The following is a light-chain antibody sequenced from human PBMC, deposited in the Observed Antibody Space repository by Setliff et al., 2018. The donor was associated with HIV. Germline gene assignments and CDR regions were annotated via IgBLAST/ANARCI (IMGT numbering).Light chain of an antibody. CDR1: SNDVGRYDL. V-gene: IGLV2-23*01. Sequence: QSALTQPASVSGSPGQSITISCTGTSNDVGRYDLVSWYQQHPARAPKLIIYQATRWPSWVSNRFSGSKSGNVASLTISGLQAEDEADYYCCSNTGSNTFVFGTGTKVTV. CDR2: QAT. CDR3: CSNTGSNTFV. J-gene: IGLJ1*01.